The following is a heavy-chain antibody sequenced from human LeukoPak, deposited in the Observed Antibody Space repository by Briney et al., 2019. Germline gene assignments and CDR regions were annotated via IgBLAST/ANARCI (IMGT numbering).Heavy chain of an antibody. D-gene: IGHD5-12*01. J-gene: IGHJ4*02. CDR2: IIPILGIA. CDR1: GGTFSSYA. CDR3: AREIVATILYPFDY. Sequence: GASVKVSCKASGGTFSSYAISWVRQAPGQGLEWMGRIIPILGIANYAQKFQGRVTITADKSTSTAYMELSSLRSEDTAVYYCAREIVATILYPFDYWGQGTLVTVSS. V-gene: IGHV1-69*04.